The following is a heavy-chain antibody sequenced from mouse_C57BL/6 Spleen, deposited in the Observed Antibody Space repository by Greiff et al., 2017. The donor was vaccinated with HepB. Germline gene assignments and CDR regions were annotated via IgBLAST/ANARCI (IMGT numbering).Heavy chain of an antibody. J-gene: IGHJ4*01. Sequence: EVQLQQSGPELVKPGASVKMSCKASGYTFTDYNMHWVKQSHGKSLEWIGDINPNNGGTSYNQKFKGKATLTVNKSSSTAYMELRSLTSEDSEVYYCARGSYSATGYAMDYWGQGTSVTVSS. CDR2: INPNNGGT. V-gene: IGHV1-22*01. D-gene: IGHD1-1*01. CDR1: GYTFTDYN. CDR3: ARGSYSATGYAMDY.